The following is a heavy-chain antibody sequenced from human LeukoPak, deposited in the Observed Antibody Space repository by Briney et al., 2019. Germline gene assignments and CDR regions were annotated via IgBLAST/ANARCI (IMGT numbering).Heavy chain of an antibody. CDR3: ARQRYCSSTSCYGRGHFDY. Sequence: GESLKISCKGSGYSFTSYWIGWVRQMPGKSLEWMGIIYPGDSDTRYSPSFQGQVTISADKSISTAYLQWSSLKASDTAMYYCARQRYCSSTSCYGRGHFDYWGQGTLVTVSS. CDR2: IYPGDSDT. V-gene: IGHV5-51*01. D-gene: IGHD2-2*01. J-gene: IGHJ4*02. CDR1: GYSFTSYW.